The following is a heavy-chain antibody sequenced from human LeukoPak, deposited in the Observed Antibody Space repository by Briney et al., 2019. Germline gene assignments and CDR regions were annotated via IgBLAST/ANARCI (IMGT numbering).Heavy chain of an antibody. Sequence: ASVKVSCKASGYTFTSNAMHWVRQAPGQRLEWMGWINAGNGNTKYSQKFQGRVTITRDTSASTAYMELSSLRSEDTAVYYCARDGYGEMATVAWAFDIWGQGTMVTVSS. CDR1: GYTFTSNA. CDR3: ARDGYGEMATVAWAFDI. CDR2: INAGNGNT. D-gene: IGHD5-24*01. V-gene: IGHV1-3*01. J-gene: IGHJ3*02.